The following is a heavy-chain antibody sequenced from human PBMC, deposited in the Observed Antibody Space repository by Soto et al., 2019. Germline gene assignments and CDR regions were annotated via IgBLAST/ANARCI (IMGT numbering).Heavy chain of an antibody. V-gene: IGHV5-10-1*01. CDR1: GYSFTIYW. CDR3: ARGSLAPWPNWFDP. J-gene: IGHJ5*02. D-gene: IGHD2-21*01. Sequence: GESLKISCKGSGYSFTIYWISWVRQMPGKGLEWMGRIDPSDSYTNYSPFFQGHVTISTDKSITTAYLQWSSLKASDTAMYYCARGSLAPWPNWFDPWGQGTLVTVSS. CDR2: IDPSDSYT.